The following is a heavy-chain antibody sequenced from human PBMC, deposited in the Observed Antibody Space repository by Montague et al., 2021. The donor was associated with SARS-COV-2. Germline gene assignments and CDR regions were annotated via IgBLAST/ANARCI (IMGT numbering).Heavy chain of an antibody. V-gene: IGHV4-39*01. D-gene: IGHD1-26*01. J-gene: IGHJ4*02. CDR1: GGSIFSNSFY. Sequence: SETLSLTCTVSGGSIFSNSFYWGWIRQSPGQVLEWIGNVLSSGSTFYNPSLRSRVTMSEDMSKNQFSLKLMSVTAADTAVYYCARSTVGTSHFDYWGQGTMVTVSS. CDR2: VLSSGST. CDR3: ARSTVGTSHFDY.